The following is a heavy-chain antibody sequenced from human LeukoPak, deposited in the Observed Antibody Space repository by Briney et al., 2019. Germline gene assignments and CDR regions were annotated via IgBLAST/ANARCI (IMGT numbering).Heavy chain of an antibody. CDR2: IYWSGNS. CDR3: ARCPHDSWSDYDVYSYMDV. Sequence: SSETLSLTCTVSGHSIDSGYHWGWIRQPPGKGLEWIGSIYWSGNSYFNPSLKSRLTISVDTSKNQFSLRLSSVTAADTAIYYCARCPHDSWSDYDVYSYMDVWGKGTTVTVSS. J-gene: IGHJ6*04. CDR1: GHSIDSGYH. V-gene: IGHV4-38-2*02. D-gene: IGHD1-26*01.